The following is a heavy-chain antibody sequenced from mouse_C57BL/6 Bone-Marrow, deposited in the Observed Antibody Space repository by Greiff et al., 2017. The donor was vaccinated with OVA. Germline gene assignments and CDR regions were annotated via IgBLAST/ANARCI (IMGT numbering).Heavy chain of an antibody. CDR3: ARHFPPLLLRLEIDY. CDR1: GFTFSSYT. D-gene: IGHD1-1*01. Sequence: EVMLVESGGGLVKPGGSLKLSCAASGFTFSSYTMSWVRQTPEERLEWVATISGGGGNTYYPDSVKGRFTISRDNAKNTLYLQMSSLRSEDTALYYCARHFPPLLLRLEIDYWGQGTTLTVSS. CDR2: ISGGGGNT. V-gene: IGHV5-9*01. J-gene: IGHJ2*01.